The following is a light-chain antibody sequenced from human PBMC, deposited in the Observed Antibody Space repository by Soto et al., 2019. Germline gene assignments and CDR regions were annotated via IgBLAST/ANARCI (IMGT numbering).Light chain of an antibody. V-gene: IGKV3-20*01. CDR3: QQYGSSPL. CDR2: GAS. J-gene: IGKJ1*01. Sequence: EIVLTQSPGTLSLSPGERATLSCRASQSVRSNYLAWYQQRPGQAPRLLIYGASNRATGIPDRFGGSGSGTDFTLTISRLEPEDFAVYYCQQYGSSPLFGQGTKVKIK. CDR1: QSVRSNY.